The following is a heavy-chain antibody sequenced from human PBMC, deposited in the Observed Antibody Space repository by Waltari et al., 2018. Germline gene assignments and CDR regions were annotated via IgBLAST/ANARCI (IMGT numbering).Heavy chain of an antibody. CDR2: INPDSGGT. D-gene: IGHD3-9*01. J-gene: IGHJ4*02. CDR1: GYTFTGYY. Sequence: QVQLVQSGAEVKKPGASVKVSCKASGYTFTGYYMHWVRQAPGQGLEWMGRINPDSGGTNNAEKCQGRVTMTRDTSIRSAYMELSRLRADDTAVYYCARGLTLTDYWGQGTLVTVSS. V-gene: IGHV1-2*06. CDR3: ARGLTLTDY.